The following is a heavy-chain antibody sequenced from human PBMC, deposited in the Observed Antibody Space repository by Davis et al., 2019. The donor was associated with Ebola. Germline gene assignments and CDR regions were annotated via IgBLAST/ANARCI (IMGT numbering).Heavy chain of an antibody. J-gene: IGHJ6*02. D-gene: IGHD4-17*01. Sequence: GGSLRLSCAASGFTFSSYSMNWVRQAPGKGLEWVSSISSSSSYIYYADSVKGRFTISRDNAKNSLYLQMNSLRAEDTAVYYCARALFVTTVTIYYYGMDVWGQGTTVTVSS. CDR2: ISSSSSYI. V-gene: IGHV3-21*01. CDR3: ARALFVTTVTIYYYGMDV. CDR1: GFTFSSYS.